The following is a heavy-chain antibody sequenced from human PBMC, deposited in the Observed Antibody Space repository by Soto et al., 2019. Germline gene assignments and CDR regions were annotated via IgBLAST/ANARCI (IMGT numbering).Heavy chain of an antibody. CDR2: ISYDGSNK. J-gene: IGHJ6*02. D-gene: IGHD3-16*01. Sequence: QVQLVESGGGVVQPGRSLRLSCAASGFTFSSYGMHWVRQAPGKGLEWVAVISYDGSNKYYADSVKGRFTISRDNSKNTLYLQMNSLRAEDTAVYYCAKDLSGANYVCMDVWGQGTTVTVSS. CDR3: AKDLSGANYVCMDV. CDR1: GFTFSSYG. V-gene: IGHV3-30*18.